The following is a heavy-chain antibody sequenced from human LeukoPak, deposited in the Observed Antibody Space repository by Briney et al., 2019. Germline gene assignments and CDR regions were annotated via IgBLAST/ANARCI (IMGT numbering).Heavy chain of an antibody. J-gene: IGHJ4*02. CDR3: ARYSCTSTTCYLFDY. Sequence: GGSLRLSCAASGFTLSTFWMSLVRQAAGKGLEWLAKIKPDGSEKLYADSVKGRFTIIRDNTKNSLYLQVNSLRAEDTAVYYCARYSCTSTTCYLFDYWGQGTLVTVSA. V-gene: IGHV3-7*01. D-gene: IGHD2-2*01. CDR1: GFTLSTFW. CDR2: IKPDGSEK.